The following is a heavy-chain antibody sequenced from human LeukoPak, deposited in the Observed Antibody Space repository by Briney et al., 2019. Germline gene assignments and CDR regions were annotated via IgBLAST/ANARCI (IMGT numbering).Heavy chain of an antibody. CDR1: GGSISSYY. CDR3: ARASSGYCSGGSCYSKRSYYYYGMDV. CDR2: IYYSGST. J-gene: IGHJ6*02. Sequence: SETLSLTCTVSGGSISSYYWSWLRQPPGKGLEWIGYIYYSGSTNYNPSLKSRVTISVDTSKNQFSLKLSSVTAADTAVYYCARASSGYCSGGSCYSKRSYYYYGMDVWGQGTTVTVSS. V-gene: IGHV4-59*12. D-gene: IGHD2-15*01.